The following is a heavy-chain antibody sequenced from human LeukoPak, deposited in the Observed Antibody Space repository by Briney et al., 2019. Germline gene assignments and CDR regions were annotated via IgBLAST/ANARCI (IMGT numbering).Heavy chain of an antibody. J-gene: IGHJ3*02. D-gene: IGHD5-18*01. Sequence: GGSLRLSCAASGFTFSSYATHGVPDAPGKGLEYVSAITSNGGSTYYAHSVKGRFNISRDNSKNTLYLQMGSLRAEDMAVYYCARDLIAGYSYGFAFDIWGQGTMVTVSS. V-gene: IGHV3-64*01. CDR1: GFTFSSYA. CDR2: ITSNGGST. CDR3: ARDLIAGYSYGFAFDI.